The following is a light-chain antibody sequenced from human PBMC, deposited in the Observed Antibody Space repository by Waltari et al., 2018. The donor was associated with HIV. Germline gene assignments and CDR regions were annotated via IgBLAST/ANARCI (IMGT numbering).Light chain of an antibody. CDR1: DIGSYS. Sequence: SYVLTQPPSVSVAPGQTARITCGGNDIGSYSVHWYQHMPGQAPVLVVYYNRDRPSGIPDRFSGSNSGNTATLTITRVEVGDEGDYYCQVWDTSSSVIFGGGTKLTVI. CDR2: YNR. J-gene: IGLJ2*01. V-gene: IGLV3-21*02. CDR3: QVWDTSSSVI.